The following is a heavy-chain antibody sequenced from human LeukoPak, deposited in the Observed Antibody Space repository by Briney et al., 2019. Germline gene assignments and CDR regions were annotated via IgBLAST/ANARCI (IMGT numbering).Heavy chain of an antibody. D-gene: IGHD5-18*01. V-gene: IGHV1-18*01. CDR3: ARTPGFTYVDD. CDR1: GYTFTTYG. J-gene: IGHJ4*02. Sequence: ASLKDSCKASGYTFTTYGISWVRQAPGQGLGWMGWISAYNGNTNYAQKLQGRVTMTTDTSTSTAYMELRSLRSDDTAIYYCARTPGFTYVDDWGQGTLVTVSS. CDR2: ISAYNGNT.